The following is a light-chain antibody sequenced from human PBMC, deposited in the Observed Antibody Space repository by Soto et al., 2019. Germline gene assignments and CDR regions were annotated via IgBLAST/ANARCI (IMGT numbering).Light chain of an antibody. CDR1: SSDVGDYNY. CDR2: DVS. CDR3: SSYTVSGTVI. Sequence: QSVLTQPASVSGSPGLSITISCTGTSSDVGDYNYVSWYQQHPGKAPKLMIYDVSNRPSGVSNRFSGSKSGNTASLTISGLQAEDEADYYCSSYTVSGTVIFGGGTKLTVL. V-gene: IGLV2-14*01. J-gene: IGLJ2*01.